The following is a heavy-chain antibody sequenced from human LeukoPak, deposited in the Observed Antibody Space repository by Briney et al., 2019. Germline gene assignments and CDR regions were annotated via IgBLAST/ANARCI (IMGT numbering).Heavy chain of an antibody. J-gene: IGHJ6*04. Sequence: PSETLSLTCTVSGGSISSYYWTWIWQPPGKGLEWIGYIYYSGSTNYNPSLKSRVTISVDTSKNQFSLKLSSVTAADTAVYYCARDVGVVVAAKPTDVWGKGTTVTVSS. CDR2: IYYSGST. D-gene: IGHD2-15*01. CDR1: GGSISSYY. CDR3: ARDVGVVVAAKPTDV. V-gene: IGHV4-59*12.